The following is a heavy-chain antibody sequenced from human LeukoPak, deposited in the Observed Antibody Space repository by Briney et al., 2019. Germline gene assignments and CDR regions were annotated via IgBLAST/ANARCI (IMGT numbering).Heavy chain of an antibody. CDR3: AREVHDYGGY. Sequence: GGSLRLSCAASGFTFSDYYMNWIRQAPGKGLEWISYISSSGTTIYYADSVKGRFTISRDNAKSSLYLQMNSPRAEDTAVYYCAREVHDYGGYWGQGTLVTVSS. CDR2: ISSSGTTI. D-gene: IGHD3-10*01. CDR1: GFTFSDYY. V-gene: IGHV3-11*01. J-gene: IGHJ4*02.